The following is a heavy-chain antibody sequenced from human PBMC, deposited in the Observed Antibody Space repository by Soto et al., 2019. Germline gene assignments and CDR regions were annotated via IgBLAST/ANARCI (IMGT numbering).Heavy chain of an antibody. Sequence: EVPLVESGGGVVRPGGSLRLSCAASGFTFDDYGMSWVRQAPGKGLEWVSAINWNGVSIGYADSVKGRFTISRDNANNSLYLQMNSLRAEDTALYYCARANYAGNSVVDYWGQGTLVTVSS. V-gene: IGHV3-20*04. CDR2: INWNGVSI. CDR1: GFTFDDYG. CDR3: ARANYAGNSVVDY. J-gene: IGHJ4*02. D-gene: IGHD6-13*01.